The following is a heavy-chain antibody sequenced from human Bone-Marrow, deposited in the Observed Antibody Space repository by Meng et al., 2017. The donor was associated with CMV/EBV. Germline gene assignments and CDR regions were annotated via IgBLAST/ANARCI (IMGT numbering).Heavy chain of an antibody. CDR3: ARGGAVAGREAD. J-gene: IGHJ1*01. CDR2: INHSGST. Sequence: SDTMSLTCAVYGGSFRDYYWSWIRQPPGKGLEWIGEINHSGSTNYNPSLKSRVTISVDTSKNQFPLKLSSVTAADTAVYYCARGGAVAGREADWGQGTLDTVSS. V-gene: IGHV4-34*01. CDR1: GGSFRDYY. D-gene: IGHD6-19*01.